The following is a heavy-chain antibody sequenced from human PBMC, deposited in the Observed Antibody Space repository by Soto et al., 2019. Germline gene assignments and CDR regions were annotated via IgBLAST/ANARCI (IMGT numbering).Heavy chain of an antibody. V-gene: IGHV2-5*02. CDR2: IYWDDDK. Sequence: QITLKESGPTLVKPTQTLTLTCTFSGFSLSTSGVGVAWIRQPPGKALEWLALIYWDDDKRYRPSLESRLTITMYTCNNHVSLRRTTVHVVDTALDCCAFCTSIGGNGNWFPFVGVTIWGFGAAVTVFS. J-gene: IGHJ6*02. CDR1: GFSLSTSGVG. D-gene: IGHD2-21*02. CDR3: AFCTSIGGNGNWFPFVGVTI.